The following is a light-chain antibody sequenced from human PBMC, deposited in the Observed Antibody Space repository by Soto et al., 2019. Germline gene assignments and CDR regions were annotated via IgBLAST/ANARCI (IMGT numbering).Light chain of an antibody. J-gene: IGKJ5*01. CDR2: DVS. CDR1: QSVTSY. CDR3: QQYGSSSIT. Sequence: IVLTQSPATLSLSPGERATLSCRASQSVTSYLAWYQQKPGQAPRLLIYDVSNRASGIPARFSGSGSETDFTLTINSLQSEDFAIYYCQQYGSSSITFGQGTRLEI. V-gene: IGKV3-11*01.